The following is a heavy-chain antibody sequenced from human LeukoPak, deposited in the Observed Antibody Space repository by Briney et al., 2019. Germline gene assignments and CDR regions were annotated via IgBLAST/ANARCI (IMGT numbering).Heavy chain of an antibody. J-gene: IGHJ4*02. CDR1: GFTFNNVY. D-gene: IGHD3-10*01. CDR2: IKTKSDGGTT. V-gene: IGHV3-15*01. CDR3: TTDNKYYYGSGTYRLDY. Sequence: GGSLRLSCAASGFTFNNVYMRWVRQAPRKGLEWDGRIKTKSDGGTTDFAAPVKGRFTISRDDSKHTLYLQMNSLKTEDTAVYYCTTDNKYYYGSGTYRLDYWGQGTLVTVSS.